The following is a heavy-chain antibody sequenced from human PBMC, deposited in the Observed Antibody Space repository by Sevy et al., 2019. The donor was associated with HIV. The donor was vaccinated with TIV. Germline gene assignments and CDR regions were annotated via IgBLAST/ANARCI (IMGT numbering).Heavy chain of an antibody. CDR2: ISYDGSNK. Sequence: GGSLRLSCAASGFTFSSYGMHWVRQAPGKGLEWVAVISYDGSNKYYADSVKGRFTISRDNSKNTLYLQMNSLRAEDTAVYYCAKAGYCISTSCSYGMDVWGQGTTVTVSS. CDR1: GFTFSSYG. J-gene: IGHJ6*02. CDR3: AKAGYCISTSCSYGMDV. V-gene: IGHV3-30*18. D-gene: IGHD2-2*01.